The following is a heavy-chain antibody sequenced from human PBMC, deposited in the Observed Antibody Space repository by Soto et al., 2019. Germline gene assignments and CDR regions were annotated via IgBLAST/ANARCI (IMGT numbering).Heavy chain of an antibody. CDR3: AKVRITILSARNYGMDV. Sequence: GGSLRLSCAASGFTFSSYAMTWVRQAPGKGLEWVSVISGSGGSTYYADSVKGRFTISRDNSKNTLYLQMNSLRAEETAVYYCAKVRITILSARNYGMDVWGQGTTVTVSS. CDR1: GFTFSSYA. J-gene: IGHJ6*02. V-gene: IGHV3-23*01. D-gene: IGHD3-9*01. CDR2: ISGSGGST.